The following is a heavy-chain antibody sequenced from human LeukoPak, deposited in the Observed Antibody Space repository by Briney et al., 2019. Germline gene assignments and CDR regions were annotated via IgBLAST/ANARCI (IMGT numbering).Heavy chain of an antibody. V-gene: IGHV3-33*01. J-gene: IGHJ4*02. D-gene: IGHD3-9*01. CDR1: GFTFSSYG. CDR2: IWYDGSNK. Sequence: GGSLRLYCAASGFTFSSYGMHWIRQAPGKGLEWVAVIWYDGSNKYYADSVKGRFTISRDNSKNTLYLQMNSLRAEDTAVYYCARSLLRYFDWLLFDYWGQGTLVTVSS. CDR3: ARSLLRYFDWLLFDY.